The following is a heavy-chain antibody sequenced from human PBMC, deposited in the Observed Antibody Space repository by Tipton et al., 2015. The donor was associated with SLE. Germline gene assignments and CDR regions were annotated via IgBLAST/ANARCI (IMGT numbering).Heavy chain of an antibody. D-gene: IGHD4-17*01. CDR1: GVSISTSRHY. J-gene: IGHJ3*02. Sequence: TLSLTCSVSGVSISTSRHYWSWIRQSPGKGLEWIGYIYYSGNTNYNPSLRSRVTMFVDTSKNQFSLNLTSVTAADTAVYYCASAGDYVTFADAFDIWGHGTMVTVSS. CDR2: IYYSGNT. CDR3: ASAGDYVTFADAFDI. V-gene: IGHV4-61*01.